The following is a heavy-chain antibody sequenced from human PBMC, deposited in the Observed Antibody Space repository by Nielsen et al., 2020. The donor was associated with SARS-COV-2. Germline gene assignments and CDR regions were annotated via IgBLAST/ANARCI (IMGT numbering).Heavy chain of an antibody. CDR1: GYTLTELS. V-gene: IGHV1-24*01. CDR2: FDPEDGET. Sequence: ASVKVSCKVSGYTLTELSMHWVRQAPGKGLEWMGGFDPEDGETIYAQKFQGRVTMTEDTSTDTAYTELSSLRSEDTAVYYCAMAIAARPNYYYYYGMDVWGQGTTVTVSS. J-gene: IGHJ6*02. CDR3: AMAIAARPNYYYYYGMDV. D-gene: IGHD6-6*01.